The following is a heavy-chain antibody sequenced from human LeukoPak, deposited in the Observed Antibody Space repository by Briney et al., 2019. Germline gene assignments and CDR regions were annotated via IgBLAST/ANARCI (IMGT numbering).Heavy chain of an antibody. J-gene: IGHJ4*02. CDR3: ASYLPTSKYYYDSSGYYSD. V-gene: IGHV1-69*05. D-gene: IGHD3-22*01. CDR2: IIPIFGTA. CDR1: GGTFSSYA. Sequence: SVKVSCKASGGTFSSYAISWVRQAPGQGLEWMRRIIPIFGTANYAQKFQGRVTITTDESTSTAYMELSSLRSEDTAVYYCASYLPTSKYYYDSSGYYSDWGQGTLVTVSS.